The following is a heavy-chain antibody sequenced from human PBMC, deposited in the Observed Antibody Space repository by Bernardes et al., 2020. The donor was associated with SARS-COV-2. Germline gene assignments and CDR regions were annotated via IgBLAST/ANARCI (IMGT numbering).Heavy chain of an antibody. CDR1: GFSFKDYR. Sequence: VGSLILSCVASGFSFKDYRMSWVRQAPGKGLEWVGNIMEDGSAKNYMDSVKGRFTISRDNTKNSLYLQMSSLGADDTAVYYCTRGFIVTPKGAFDIWGQGTMVTVSS. CDR3: TRGFIVTPKGAFDI. J-gene: IGHJ3*02. D-gene: IGHD1-26*01. CDR2: IMEDGSAK. V-gene: IGHV3-7*03.